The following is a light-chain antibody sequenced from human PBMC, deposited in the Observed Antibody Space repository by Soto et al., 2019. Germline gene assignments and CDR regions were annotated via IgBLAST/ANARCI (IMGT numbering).Light chain of an antibody. CDR3: SSYTTSGSLV. Sequence: QSALTEPAPVSGSPGQSITISCTGTSRDVGGYNYVSWYQQHPGKAPKLMIYDVSNRPSGVSNRFSGSKSGNTASLTISGLQAEDEADYYCSSYTTSGSLVFGGGTKLTVL. J-gene: IGLJ2*01. CDR1: SRDVGGYNY. V-gene: IGLV2-14*01. CDR2: DVS.